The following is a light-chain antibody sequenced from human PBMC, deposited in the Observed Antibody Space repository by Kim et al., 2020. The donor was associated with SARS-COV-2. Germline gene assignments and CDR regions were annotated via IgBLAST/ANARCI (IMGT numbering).Light chain of an antibody. Sequence: SSELTQDPAVSVALGQTVRITCQGDSLRSYYATWYQQKPRQAPVLVIYGRNNRPSGIPDRFSGSASGNTASLTISGAQAEDEADFYCQSRDSGGNVVFGGGTQLTVL. CDR3: QSRDSGGNVV. CDR1: SLRSYY. CDR2: GRN. V-gene: IGLV3-19*01. J-gene: IGLJ2*01.